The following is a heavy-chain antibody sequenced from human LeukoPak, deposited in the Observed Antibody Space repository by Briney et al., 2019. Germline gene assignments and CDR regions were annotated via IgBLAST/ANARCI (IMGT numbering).Heavy chain of an antibody. D-gene: IGHD3-22*01. CDR3: ARDNYYEGAFDV. CDR1: GGSFSGYY. Sequence: NPSETLSLTCAVYGGSFSGYYWSWIRQPPGKGLEWIGEINHSGSTNYNPSLKSRVTISLDASKNQFSLKLSSVTAADTAVYYCARDNYYEGAFDVWGQGTMVTVSS. V-gene: IGHV4-34*01. J-gene: IGHJ3*01. CDR2: INHSGST.